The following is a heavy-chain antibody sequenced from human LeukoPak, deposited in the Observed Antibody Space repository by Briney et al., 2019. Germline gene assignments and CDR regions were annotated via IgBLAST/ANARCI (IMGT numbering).Heavy chain of an antibody. CDR1: GFTFSSYA. D-gene: IGHD6-19*01. CDR3: ARGQYSSGPEDY. CDR2: ISGSGGST. V-gene: IGHV3-23*01. J-gene: IGHJ4*02. Sequence: GGSLRLSCAASGFTFSSYAMSWVRQAPGKGLEWVSAISGSGGSTYYADSVKGRFTISRDNAKNSLYLQMNSLRAEDTAVYYCARGQYSSGPEDYWGQGTLVTVSS.